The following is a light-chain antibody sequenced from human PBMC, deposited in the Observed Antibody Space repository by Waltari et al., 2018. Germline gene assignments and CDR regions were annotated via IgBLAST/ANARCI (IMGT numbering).Light chain of an antibody. V-gene: IGKV4-1*01. CDR3: QQYYSTPNT. Sequence: DIVMTQSPDSLGVSLGERATINCKSSPSVLHTTNKDYLAWYQQKPGQPPKLLIYWASTREFGVPDRFSGSGSGTSFTLTISSLQAEDVAVYYCQQYYSTPNTFGQGTNLGV. CDR1: PSVLHTTNKDY. CDR2: WAS. J-gene: IGKJ2*01.